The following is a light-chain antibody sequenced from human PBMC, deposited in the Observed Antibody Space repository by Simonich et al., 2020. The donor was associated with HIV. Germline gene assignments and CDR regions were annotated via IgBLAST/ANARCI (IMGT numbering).Light chain of an antibody. CDR2: AAS. Sequence: DIQMTQSPSSLSASVGDRVTITCRASQSIRTYLSWYQQKPGKAPKLLIYAASSLQSGVPSRFSGSGSGTEFTLTISSLQSEDFAVYYCQQHNNWPTFGQGTKLEIK. CDR1: QSIRTY. J-gene: IGKJ2*01. V-gene: IGKV1-39*01. CDR3: QQHNNWPT.